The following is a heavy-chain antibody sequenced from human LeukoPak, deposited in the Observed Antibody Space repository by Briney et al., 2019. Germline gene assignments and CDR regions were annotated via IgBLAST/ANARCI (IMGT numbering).Heavy chain of an antibody. V-gene: IGHV4-59*01. Sequence: PSETLSLTCTVSGDSLRSWYWSWLRQPPGKGLEWIGYAYYGGTTSYNPSLKGRVSISVDTSKKQFSLNLSSVTAADTAVYYCARGAWDTAEREPFDYWGQGTLVTVSS. D-gene: IGHD5-18*01. CDR2: AYYGGTT. J-gene: IGHJ4*02. CDR1: GDSLRSWY. CDR3: ARGAWDTAEREPFDY.